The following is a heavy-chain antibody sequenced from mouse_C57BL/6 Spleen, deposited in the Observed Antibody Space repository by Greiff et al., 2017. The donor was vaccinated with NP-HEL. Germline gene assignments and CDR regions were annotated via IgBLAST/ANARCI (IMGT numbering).Heavy chain of an antibody. D-gene: IGHD1-1*01. V-gene: IGHV5-17*01. CDR1: GFTFSDYS. J-gene: IGHJ2*01. Sequence: DVMLVESGGGLVKPGGSLKLSCAASGFTFSDYSMSWVRQTPEQGLEWVAYISSGSSIIYYADTVKGRFTISRDNAKNTLFLQMTRLRSEHTSMYYCASRSPLSSTVGGPLDYWGQGTTLTVSS. CDR3: ASRSPLSSTVGGPLDY. CDR2: ISSGSSII.